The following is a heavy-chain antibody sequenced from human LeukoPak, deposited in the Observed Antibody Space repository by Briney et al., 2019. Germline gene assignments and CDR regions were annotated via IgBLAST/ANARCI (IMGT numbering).Heavy chain of an antibody. CDR1: GGSFSGYY. Sequence: SETLSLTCAVYGGSFSGYYWSWIRQPPGKGLEWIGEINHSGSTNYNPSLKSRVTISVDTSKNQFSLRLSSVTAADTAVYYCARGGSSGWNLMDYYYYMDVWGKGTTVTVSS. V-gene: IGHV4-34*01. CDR2: INHSGST. CDR3: ARGGSSGWNLMDYYYYMDV. D-gene: IGHD6-19*01. J-gene: IGHJ6*03.